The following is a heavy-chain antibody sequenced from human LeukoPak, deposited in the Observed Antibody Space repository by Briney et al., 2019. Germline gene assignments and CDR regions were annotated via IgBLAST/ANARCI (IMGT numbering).Heavy chain of an antibody. CDR3: AKALRYYDSSGYYHRYFDL. V-gene: IGHV3-9*01. CDR2: ISWNSGSI. Sequence: PGRSLRLSCAASGFTFDDYAMHWVRHAPGKGLEWVSGISWNSGSIGYADSVKGRFTISRDNAENSLYLQMNSLRAEDTALYYCAKALRYYDSSGYYHRYFDLWGRGTLVTVSS. D-gene: IGHD3-22*01. J-gene: IGHJ2*01. CDR1: GFTFDDYA.